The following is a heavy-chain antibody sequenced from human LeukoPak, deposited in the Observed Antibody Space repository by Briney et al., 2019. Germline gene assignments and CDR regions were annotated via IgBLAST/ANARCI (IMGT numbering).Heavy chain of an antibody. D-gene: IGHD1-26*01. V-gene: IGHV3-74*01. J-gene: IGHJ1*01. CDR3: AKERGRVGAIRFQH. Sequence: GGSLRLSCAASGFTFSSYWMHWVRQAPGKGLVWVSRINTDGSSTSYADSVKGRFTISRDNPKNTLYLQMNSLRAEDTAVYYCAKERGRVGAIRFQHWGQGTLVTVSS. CDR1: GFTFSSYW. CDR2: INTDGSST.